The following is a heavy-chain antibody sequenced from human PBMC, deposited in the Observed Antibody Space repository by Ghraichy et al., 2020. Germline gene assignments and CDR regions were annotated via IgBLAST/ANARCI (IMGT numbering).Heavy chain of an antibody. CDR2: INGHSGYT. Sequence: ASMKVSCKASGYSFSSYGISWVRQAPGEGLEWMGWINGHSGYTTYAQKVQGRVTVTRDTSTSTVYMELRSLRSDDTAVYYCAREWLIQGNMDVWGQGTTVTVSS. J-gene: IGHJ6*02. V-gene: IGHV1-18*04. CDR3: AREWLIQGNMDV. CDR1: GYSFSSYG. D-gene: IGHD5-24*01.